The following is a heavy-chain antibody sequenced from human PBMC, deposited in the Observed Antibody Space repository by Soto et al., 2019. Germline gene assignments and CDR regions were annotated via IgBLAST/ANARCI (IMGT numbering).Heavy chain of an antibody. Sequence: GGSLRLASAASGFTFSGSAMHWVRQASGKGLEWVGRIRSKANSYATAYAASVKGRFTISRDDSKNTAYLQMNSLKTEDTAVYYCTRPGGVRDYWGQGTLVTVSS. D-gene: IGHD3-10*01. CDR3: TRPGGVRDY. CDR2: IRSKANSYAT. J-gene: IGHJ4*02. CDR1: GFTFSGSA. V-gene: IGHV3-73*01.